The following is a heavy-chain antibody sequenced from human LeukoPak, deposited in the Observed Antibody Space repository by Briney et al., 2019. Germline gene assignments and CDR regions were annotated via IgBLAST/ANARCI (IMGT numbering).Heavy chain of an antibody. CDR1: GGSFSGYY. CDR2: INHSGST. V-gene: IGHV4-34*01. J-gene: IGHJ3*02. Sequence: SETLSLTCAVYGGSFSGYYWSWIRQPPGKGLEWIGEINHSGSTNYNPSLKSRVTISVDTSKNQFSLKLSSVTAADTAVYYCARYSGYDFGAFDIWGQGTMVTVSS. D-gene: IGHD5-12*01. CDR3: ARYSGYDFGAFDI.